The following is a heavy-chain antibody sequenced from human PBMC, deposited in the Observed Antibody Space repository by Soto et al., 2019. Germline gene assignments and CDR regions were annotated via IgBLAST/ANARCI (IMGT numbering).Heavy chain of an antibody. D-gene: IGHD3-10*01. J-gene: IGHJ6*02. CDR1: GGSVSSTSYY. Sequence: SETLSLTCTVSGGSVSSTSYYWSWIRQPPGNGLEWIGYFYNSGITNYKPSLKNRVTISVDTSKNQFSLTLTSVTAADTAVYFCAIDVRGSNRGSYYYYGMDVWGQGTTVTVSS. CDR3: AIDVRGSNRGSYYYYGMDV. CDR2: FYNSGIT. V-gene: IGHV4-61*01.